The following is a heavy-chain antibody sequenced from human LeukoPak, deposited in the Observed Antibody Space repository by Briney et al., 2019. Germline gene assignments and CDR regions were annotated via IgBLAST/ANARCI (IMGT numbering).Heavy chain of an antibody. CDR2: IGTAGDT. V-gene: IGHV3-13*01. J-gene: IGHJ6*02. CDR1: GFTFSSYD. Sequence: GGSLRLSCAAAGFTFSSYDMHWVRQATGKGLEWVSAIGTAGDTYYPGSVKGRFTISRENAKNSLYPQMNSPRAGDTAVYYCARDGMDVWGQGTTVTVSS. CDR3: ARDGMDV.